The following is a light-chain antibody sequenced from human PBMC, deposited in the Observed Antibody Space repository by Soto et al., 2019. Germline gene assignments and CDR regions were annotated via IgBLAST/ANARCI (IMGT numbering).Light chain of an antibody. Sequence: QSALTQPPSASGSPGQSVTISCTGTSSDIGGYNYVSWYQQHPGKAPKLIIKEVSKRPSGVPDRFSGSKSGNTASLTVSGLQAEDEADYYGSSYAGPNTLWVLGGGTKVTVL. CDR3: SSYAGPNTLWV. CDR2: EVS. CDR1: SSDIGGYNY. V-gene: IGLV2-8*01. J-gene: IGLJ3*02.